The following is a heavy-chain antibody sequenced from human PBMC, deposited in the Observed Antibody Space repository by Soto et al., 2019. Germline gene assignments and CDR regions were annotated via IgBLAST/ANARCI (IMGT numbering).Heavy chain of an antibody. Sequence: QVQLVESGGGVVQPGRSLRLSCAASGFTFSSYGMHWVRQAPGKGLEWVAVIWYDGSNKYYADSVKGRFTISRDNSKNTLYLQMNSRRAEDTAVYYCARDSIGAVAGAYFDYWGQGTLVTVSS. CDR2: IWYDGSNK. CDR1: GFTFSSYG. J-gene: IGHJ4*02. V-gene: IGHV3-33*01. CDR3: ARDSIGAVAGAYFDY. D-gene: IGHD6-19*01.